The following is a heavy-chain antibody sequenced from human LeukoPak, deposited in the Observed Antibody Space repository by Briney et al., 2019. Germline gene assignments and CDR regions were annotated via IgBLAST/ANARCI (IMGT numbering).Heavy chain of an antibody. CDR1: GGSISSGDYY. CDR2: IYYSGST. J-gene: IGHJ6*04. Sequence: SQTLSLTCTVSGGSISSGDYYWSWIRQPPGKGLEWIGYIYYSGSTYYNPSLKSRVTISVDASKNQFSLKLSSVTAADTAVYCCARAYLLDYYYYYGMDVWGKGTTVTVSS. CDR3: ARAYLLDYYYYYGMDV. V-gene: IGHV4-30-4*01.